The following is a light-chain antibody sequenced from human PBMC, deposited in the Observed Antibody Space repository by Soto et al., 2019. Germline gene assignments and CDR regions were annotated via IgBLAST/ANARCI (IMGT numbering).Light chain of an antibody. V-gene: IGKV3-20*01. J-gene: IGKJ4*01. CDR3: QQYGSSRLT. CDR2: DAS. CDR1: QSVSSSY. Sequence: EIVLTQSPGTLSLSPGVRATLSCRASQSVSSSYLAWYQQKPGQAPRLLIYDASSRATGIPDRFSGSGSGTDFTLTISRLEPEDFAVYYCQQYGSSRLTFGGGTKVEIK.